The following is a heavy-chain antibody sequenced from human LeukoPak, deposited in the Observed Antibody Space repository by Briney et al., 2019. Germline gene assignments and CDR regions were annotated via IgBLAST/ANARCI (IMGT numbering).Heavy chain of an antibody. Sequence: AGGSLRLSCAASGFTFSSYWMHWVRQAPGKGLEWVSATSGSGGSTYYADSVRGRFTISRDNSKNTLYLQMSSLRAADTAVYYCARGGTNYYYMDVWGNGTTVTVSS. J-gene: IGHJ6*03. V-gene: IGHV3-23*01. CDR1: GFTFSSYW. CDR3: ARGGTNYYYMDV. CDR2: TSGSGGST.